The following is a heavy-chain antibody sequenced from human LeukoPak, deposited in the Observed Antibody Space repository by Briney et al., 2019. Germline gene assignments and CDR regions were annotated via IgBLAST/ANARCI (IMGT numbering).Heavy chain of an antibody. CDR3: ASQAYCGGDCSSRPQKNWFDP. J-gene: IGHJ5*02. Sequence: ASVKVSCTASGYTFTGYYMHWVRQAPGQGLEGMGWVNPNSGGRNYAQKFLGRVTMTRDTSISTAYMELSRLRSDDTAVYYCASQAYCGGDCSSRPQKNWFDPWGQGTLLPVPS. CDR2: VNPNSGGR. V-gene: IGHV1-2*02. D-gene: IGHD2-21*02. CDR1: GYTFTGYY.